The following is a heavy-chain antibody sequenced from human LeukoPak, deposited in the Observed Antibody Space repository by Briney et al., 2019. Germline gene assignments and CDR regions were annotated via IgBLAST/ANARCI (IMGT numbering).Heavy chain of an antibody. V-gene: IGHV1-46*01. CDR2: INPSGGST. CDR3: AREDSSGWADFDY. D-gene: IGHD6-19*01. Sequence: ASVTVSCKASGYTFTSYYMHWVRQAPGQGLEWMGIINPSGGSTSYAQKFQGRVTMTRDMSTSTVYMELSSLRSEDTAVYYCAREDSSGWADFDYWGQGTLVTVSS. CDR1: GYTFTSYY. J-gene: IGHJ4*02.